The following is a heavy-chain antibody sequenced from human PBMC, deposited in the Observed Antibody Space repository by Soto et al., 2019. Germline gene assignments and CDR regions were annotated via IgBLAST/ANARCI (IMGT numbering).Heavy chain of an antibody. D-gene: IGHD5-18*01. V-gene: IGHV3-30*18. J-gene: IGHJ4*02. Sequence: QVQLVESGGGVVQPGRSLRLSCVASGFTFTTYGMHWVRQAPGKGLEWLAVISHDGNTQYYGDSVKGRFTIFRDNSKSTLYLQMNSLKADDTAEYYCAKDQADTAMFMVSWGQGTLVTVSS. CDR3: AKDQADTAMFMVS. CDR2: ISHDGNTQ. CDR1: GFTFTTYG.